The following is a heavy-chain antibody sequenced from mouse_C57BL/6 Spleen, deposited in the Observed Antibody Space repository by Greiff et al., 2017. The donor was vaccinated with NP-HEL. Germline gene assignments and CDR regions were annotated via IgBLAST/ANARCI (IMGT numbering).Heavy chain of an antibody. J-gene: IGHJ3*01. CDR2: INPGSGGT. D-gene: IGHD1-1*01. V-gene: IGHV1-54*01. Sequence: QVQLQQSGAELVRPGTSVTVSCKASGYAFTNYLIEWVKQRPGQGLEWIGVINPGSGGTNYNEKFKGKATLTADKSSSTAYMQLSSLTSEDSAVYFCARSITTVVPFAYWGQGTLVTVSA. CDR3: ARSITTVVPFAY. CDR1: GYAFTNYL.